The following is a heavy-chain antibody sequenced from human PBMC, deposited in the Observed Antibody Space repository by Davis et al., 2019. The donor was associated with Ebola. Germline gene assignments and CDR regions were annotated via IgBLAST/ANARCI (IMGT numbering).Heavy chain of an antibody. CDR1: GGSFSGYY. CDR2: IYYSGST. Sequence: MPSETLSLTCAVYGGSFSGYYWGWIRQPPGKGLEWIGSIYYSGSTYYNPSLKSRVTISVDTSKNQFSLKLSSVTAADTAVYYCARRVGYYYDSSGYYGVEYYFDYWGQGTLVTVSS. V-gene: IGHV4-39*01. CDR3: ARRVGYYYDSSGYYGVEYYFDY. J-gene: IGHJ4*02. D-gene: IGHD3-22*01.